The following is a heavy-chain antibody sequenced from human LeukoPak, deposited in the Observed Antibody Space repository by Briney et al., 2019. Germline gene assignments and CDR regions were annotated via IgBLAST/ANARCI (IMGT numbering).Heavy chain of an antibody. Sequence: GGSLRLSCAASGFTFSSYEMNWVRQAPGKGLEWVANIKQDGSEKYYVDSVKGRFTISRDNAKNSLYLQMNSLRAEDTAVYYCARGLYDSSGYYYFPIPFFDYWGQGTLVTVSS. J-gene: IGHJ4*02. V-gene: IGHV3-7*01. D-gene: IGHD3-22*01. CDR2: IKQDGSEK. CDR3: ARGLYDSSGYYYFPIPFFDY. CDR1: GFTFSSYE.